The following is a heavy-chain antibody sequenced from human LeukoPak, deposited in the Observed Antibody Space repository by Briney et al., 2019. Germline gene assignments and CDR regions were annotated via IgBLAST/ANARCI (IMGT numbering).Heavy chain of an antibody. CDR3: ARSLTAAAGTAYYYGMDV. CDR1: GGTFSSYA. J-gene: IGHJ6*02. Sequence: SVKVSCKASGGTFSSYAISWVRQAPGQGLEWMGGIIPIFGTANYAQKFQGRVTITADESTSTAYMELSSLRSEDTAVYYYARSLTAAAGTAYYYGMDVWGQGTTVTVSS. CDR2: IIPIFGTA. V-gene: IGHV1-69*13. D-gene: IGHD6-13*01.